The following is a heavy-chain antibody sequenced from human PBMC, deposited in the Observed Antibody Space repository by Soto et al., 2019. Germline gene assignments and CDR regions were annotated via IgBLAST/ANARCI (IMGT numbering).Heavy chain of an antibody. V-gene: IGHV1-18*01. Sequence: ASVKGSCKASGYTFTSYGISWVRQAPGQGLEWMGWISAYNGKTNYAQKLQGRVTMTTDTSTSTAYMELRSLRSDDTAVYYCARGRAYYDSRVHYYSYSYMDVWGKGNTVTVSS. CDR3: ARGRAYYDSRVHYYSYSYMDV. D-gene: IGHD3-3*01. J-gene: IGHJ6*03. CDR2: ISAYNGKT. CDR1: GYTFTSYG.